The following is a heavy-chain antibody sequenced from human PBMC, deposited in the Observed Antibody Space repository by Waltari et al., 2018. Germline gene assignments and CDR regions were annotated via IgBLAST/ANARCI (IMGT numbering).Heavy chain of an antibody. Sequence: QVQLQESGPGLVKPSETLSLTCTVSGGSISSYYWSWIRQPPGKGLEWIGYIYYSGSTNYNPSLKSRVTISVDTSKNQFSLKLSSVTAADTAVYYCAGGDTTGGYYYYYMDVWGKGTTVTVSS. CDR2: IYYSGST. CDR1: GGSISSYY. CDR3: AGGDTTGGYYYYYMDV. V-gene: IGHV4-59*01. D-gene: IGHD3-10*01. J-gene: IGHJ6*03.